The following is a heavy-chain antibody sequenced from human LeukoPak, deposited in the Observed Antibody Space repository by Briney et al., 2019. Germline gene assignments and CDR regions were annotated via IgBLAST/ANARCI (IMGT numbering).Heavy chain of an antibody. V-gene: IGHV3-48*03. CDR2: ISSSGSTI. J-gene: IGHJ3*02. D-gene: IGHD6-6*01. CDR3: ARVLLRYSSSSASFLDAFDI. CDR1: GFTFSSYE. Sequence: PGGSLRLSCAASGFTFSSYEMNWVRQAPGKGLEWVSYISSSGSTIYYADSVKGRFTISRDNAKNSLYLQMNSLRAEDTAVYYCARVLLRYSSSSASFLDAFDIWGQGTMVTVSS.